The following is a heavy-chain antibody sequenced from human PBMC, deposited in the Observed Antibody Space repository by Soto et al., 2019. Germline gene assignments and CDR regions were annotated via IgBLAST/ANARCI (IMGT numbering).Heavy chain of an antibody. J-gene: IGHJ4*02. CDR1: GFTFSSYA. CDR2: ISGSGGST. Sequence: PGGSVRLSCAASGFTFSSYAMSWVRQAPGKGLEWVSAISGSGGSTYYADSVKGRFTISRDNSKNTLYLQMNSLRAEDTAVYYRAKEGQPGQALHYFDYWGQGTLVTVPS. CDR3: AKEGQPGQALHYFDY. V-gene: IGHV3-23*01. D-gene: IGHD6-13*01.